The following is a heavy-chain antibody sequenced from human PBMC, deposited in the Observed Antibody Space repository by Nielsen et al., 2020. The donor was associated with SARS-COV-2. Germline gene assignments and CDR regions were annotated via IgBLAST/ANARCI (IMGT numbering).Heavy chain of an antibody. CDR1: GFTFSSYD. J-gene: IGHJ6*02. CDR2: IGTAGDT. CDR3: ARGTRAVGMDV. V-gene: IGHV3-13*04. D-gene: IGHD2-2*01. Sequence: GESLKLSCAASGFTFSSYDMHWVRQATGKGLEWVSAIGTAGDTYYPGSVKGRFTISRENAKNSLYLQMNSLRAGDTAVYYCARGTRAVGMDVWGQGTTVTVSS.